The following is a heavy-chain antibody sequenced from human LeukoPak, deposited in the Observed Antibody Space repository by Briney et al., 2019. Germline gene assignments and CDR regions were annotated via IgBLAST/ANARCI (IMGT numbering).Heavy chain of an antibody. J-gene: IGHJ4*02. V-gene: IGHV3-53*01. Sequence: GGSLRLSCTVSGFTVSSNSMSWVRPAPGKGLEWVSFIYSDNTHYSDSVKGRFTISRDNSKNNLYLQMNSLRANDTAVYYCSRRAGAYSHPYDYWGQGTLVTVSS. CDR1: GFTVSSNS. CDR2: IYSDNT. D-gene: IGHD4/OR15-4a*01. CDR3: SRRAGAYSHPYDY.